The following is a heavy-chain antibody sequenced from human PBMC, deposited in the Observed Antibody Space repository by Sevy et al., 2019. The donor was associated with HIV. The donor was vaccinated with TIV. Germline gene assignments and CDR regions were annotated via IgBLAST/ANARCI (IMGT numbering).Heavy chain of an antibody. V-gene: IGHV4-59*12. J-gene: IGHJ4*02. D-gene: IGHD2-2*02. CDR1: GDSINNFY. CDR3: ARLRWYVVDTPGATPGCYFDS. CDR2: ISYSGTT. Sequence: SETLSLTCSVSGDSINNFYWAWIRQPPGKGLEWIGYISYSGTTDYSPSLKSRVDISIDTSMKQFSLNLKSVTAADTAVYYCARLRWYVVDTPGATPGCYFDSWGQGTLVTVSS.